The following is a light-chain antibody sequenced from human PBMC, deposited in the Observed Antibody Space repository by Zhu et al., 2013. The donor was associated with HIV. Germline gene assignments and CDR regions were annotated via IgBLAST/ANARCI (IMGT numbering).Light chain of an antibody. Sequence: SYELTQPPSVSVSPGQTASITCSGDKLGDKYACWYQQKPGQSPVLVIYQDNKRPSGIPERFSGSNSGNTATLTIRGTQPMDEADYYCQAWDSRTAVFGGGTKLTVL. V-gene: IGLV3-1*01. CDR1: KLGDKY. J-gene: IGLJ2*01. CDR2: QDN. CDR3: QAWDSRTAV.